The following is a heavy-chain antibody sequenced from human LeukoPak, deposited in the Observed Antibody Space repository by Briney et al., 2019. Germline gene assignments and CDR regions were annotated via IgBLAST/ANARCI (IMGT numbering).Heavy chain of an antibody. CDR3: AREAVTSFDY. CDR1: GFTVSNNY. D-gene: IGHD4-17*01. J-gene: IGHJ4*02. V-gene: IGHV3-74*01. Sequence: GGSLRLSCAASGFTVSNNYFNWVRQAPGKGLVWVSRINSDGSSISYADSVKGRLTISRDNAKNTLYLQMNSLRAEDTAVYYCAREAVTSFDYWGQGTLVTVSS. CDR2: INSDGSSI.